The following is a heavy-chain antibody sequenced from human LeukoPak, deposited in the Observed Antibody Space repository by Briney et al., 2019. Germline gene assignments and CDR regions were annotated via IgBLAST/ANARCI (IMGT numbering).Heavy chain of an antibody. V-gene: IGHV3-53*01. CDR1: GFTVSSNY. J-gene: IGHJ5*02. CDR2: LYSAGNT. Sequence: PGGSLRLSCAASGFTVSSNYMNWVRQAPGKGLEWVSVLYSAGNTYYADSVKGRFTISRDNSKDTLYLQMNSLRAEDTAVYFCAKGSQDYYLGWFDPWGQGTLVTVSS. CDR3: AKGSQDYYLGWFDP. D-gene: IGHD3-10*01.